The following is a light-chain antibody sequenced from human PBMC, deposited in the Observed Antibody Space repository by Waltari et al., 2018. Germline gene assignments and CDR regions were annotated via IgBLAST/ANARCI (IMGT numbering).Light chain of an antibody. CDR1: QGISSW. J-gene: IGKJ1*01. Sequence: DIQMTQSPSTLSASVGDRVTITCRTSQGISSWLAWYPQTPGKAPKLLIYQASTLESGVPSRFSGSGSGTEFTLTISSLQPDDSATDYCQQYDHYPWTFGQGTKVELK. CDR3: QQYDHYPWT. CDR2: QAS. V-gene: IGKV1-5*03.